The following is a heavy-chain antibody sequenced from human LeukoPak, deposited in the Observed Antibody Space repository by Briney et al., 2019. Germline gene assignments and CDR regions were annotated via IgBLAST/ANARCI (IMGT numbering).Heavy chain of an antibody. CDR2: IDWDDDT. D-gene: IGHD3-10*01. CDR3: ARLTSGSYSSFDY. V-gene: IGHV2-70*11. J-gene: IGHJ4*02. Sequence: SGPALVKPTQTLTLTCTFSGFSLSTSGMCVSWIRQPPGKALEWLARIDWDDDTYYSTSLKTRLTISKDTSKTQVVLTMTNMDPVDTVTYYCARLTSGSYSSFDYWGQGTQVTVSS. CDR1: GFSLSTSGMC.